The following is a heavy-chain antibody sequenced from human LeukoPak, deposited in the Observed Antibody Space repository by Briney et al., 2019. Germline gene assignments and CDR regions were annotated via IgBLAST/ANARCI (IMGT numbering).Heavy chain of an antibody. V-gene: IGHV4-59*01. D-gene: IGHD5-24*01. J-gene: IGHJ5*02. CDR2: IYYSGST. Sequence: SETLSLTCTVSGGSISSYYWSWIRQPPGKGLEWIGYIYYSGSTNYSPSLKSRVTISVDTSKNQFSLKLSSVTAADTAVYYCARVDGDWFDPWGQGTLVTVSS. CDR3: ARVDGDWFDP. CDR1: GGSISSYY.